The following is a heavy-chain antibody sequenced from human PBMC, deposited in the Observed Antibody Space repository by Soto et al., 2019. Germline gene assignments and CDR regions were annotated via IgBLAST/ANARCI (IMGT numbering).Heavy chain of an antibody. CDR3: ARGGGTYYDSSGPQDY. Sequence: SETLSLTCTVSGGSISSYYWSWIRQPAGKGLEWIGRIYTSGSTNYNPSLKSRVTMSVDTSKNQFSLKLSSVTAADTAVYYCARGGGTYYDSSGPQDYWGQGTLVTVSS. J-gene: IGHJ4*02. V-gene: IGHV4-4*07. CDR2: IYTSGST. CDR1: GGSISSYY. D-gene: IGHD3-22*01.